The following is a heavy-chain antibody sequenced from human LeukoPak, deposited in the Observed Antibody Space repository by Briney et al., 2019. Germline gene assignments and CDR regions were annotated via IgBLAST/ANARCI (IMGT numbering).Heavy chain of an antibody. CDR1: GFTFSSYG. J-gene: IGHJ6*04. V-gene: IGHV3-33*01. D-gene: IGHD2-15*01. Sequence: GGSLRLSCAASGFTFSSYGMHWVRQAPGKGLEWVAVIWYDGSNKYYADSVKGRFTISRDNSKNTLYLQMDSLRAEDTAVYYCARTGIYCSGGSCSYYYGMDVWGKGTTVTVSS. CDR2: IWYDGSNK. CDR3: ARTGIYCSGGSCSYYYGMDV.